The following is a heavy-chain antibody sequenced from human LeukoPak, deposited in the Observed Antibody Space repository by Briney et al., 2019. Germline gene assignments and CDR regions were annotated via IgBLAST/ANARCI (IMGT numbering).Heavy chain of an antibody. CDR2: IKEDGSEK. CDR1: GFNFNNYW. V-gene: IGHV3-7*01. Sequence: GESLKISCGASGFNFNNYWMSWVRQAPGKGLEWLASIKEDGSEKYYVGSVKGRFTISRDNSKNLVYLQMNNLGAADTAVYSCAATPHFYYFDFWGRGTLVTVSS. J-gene: IGHJ4*02. CDR3: AATPHFYYFDF.